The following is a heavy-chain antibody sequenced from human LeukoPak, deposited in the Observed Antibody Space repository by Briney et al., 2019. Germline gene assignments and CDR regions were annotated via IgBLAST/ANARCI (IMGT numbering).Heavy chain of an antibody. Sequence: GRSLRLSCAASGFTFSSYAMSWVRQAPGKGLEWVSAISGSGGSTYYADSVKGRFTISRDNSKNTLYLQMNSLRAEDTAVYYCAKDRVQAYCGGDCYLPDYWGQGTLVTVSS. CDR2: ISGSGGST. D-gene: IGHD2-21*02. CDR3: AKDRVQAYCGGDCYLPDY. V-gene: IGHV3-23*01. CDR1: GFTFSSYA. J-gene: IGHJ4*02.